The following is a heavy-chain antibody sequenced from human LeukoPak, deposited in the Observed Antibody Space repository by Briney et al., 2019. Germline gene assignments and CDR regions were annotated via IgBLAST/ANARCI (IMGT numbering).Heavy chain of an antibody. D-gene: IGHD3-22*01. J-gene: IGHJ4*02. CDR2: ISGSGDST. V-gene: IGHV3-23*01. CDR1: GFTFSSYA. Sequence: GGSLRLSCAASGFTFSSYAMSWVRQAPGKGLEWVSAISGSGDSTYYADSVKGRFTISRDNSKDTLYLQMSSLRAEDTAVYYCAKAAPLDYYDSSGYYYGGDYWGQGTLVTVSS. CDR3: AKAAPLDYYDSSGYYYGGDY.